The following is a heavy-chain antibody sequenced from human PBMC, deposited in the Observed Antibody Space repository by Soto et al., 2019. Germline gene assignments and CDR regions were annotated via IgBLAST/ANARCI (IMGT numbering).Heavy chain of an antibody. J-gene: IGHJ5*02. CDR3: ARARRGYGSGSPGPFDP. D-gene: IGHD3-10*01. Sequence: ASVKVSCKASGYTFTSYDINWVRQATGQGLEWMGWMNPNSGNTGYAQKFQGRVTMTRDTSTSTVYMELSSLRSEDTAVYYCARARRGYGSGSPGPFDPWGQGTLVTVSS. CDR1: GYTFTSYD. V-gene: IGHV1-8*01. CDR2: MNPNSGNT.